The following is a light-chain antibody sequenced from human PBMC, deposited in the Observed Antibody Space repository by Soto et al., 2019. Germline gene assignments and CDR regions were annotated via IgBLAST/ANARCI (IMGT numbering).Light chain of an antibody. CDR3: SSYTSSSTYV. CDR2: DVS. Sequence: QSALTQPASVSGSPGQSITISCTGTSSDFGSYKYVSWYQQYPGKAPKLMIHDVSNRPSGVSNRFSGSKSGNTASLTISGLQAEDEADYYCSSYTSSSTYVFGTGTKVTVL. V-gene: IGLV2-14*01. J-gene: IGLJ1*01. CDR1: SSDFGSYKY.